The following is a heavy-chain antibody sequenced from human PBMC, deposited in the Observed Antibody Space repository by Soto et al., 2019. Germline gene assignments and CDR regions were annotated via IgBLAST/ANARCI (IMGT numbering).Heavy chain of an antibody. V-gene: IGHV3-30-3*01. Sequence: QVQLVESGGGVVQPGRSLRLSCAASGFTFSSYAMHWVRQAPGKGLEWVAVISYDGSNKYYADSVKGRFTISRDNSKNTLYLQMNSLRAEDTAVYYCASPTGADWFDPWGQGTLVTLSS. CDR2: ISYDGSNK. CDR3: ASPTGADWFDP. CDR1: GFTFSSYA. D-gene: IGHD3-10*01. J-gene: IGHJ5*02.